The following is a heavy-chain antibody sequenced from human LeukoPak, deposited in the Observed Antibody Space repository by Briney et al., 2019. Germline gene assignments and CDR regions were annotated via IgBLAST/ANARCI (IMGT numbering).Heavy chain of an antibody. CDR2: MYLSGTT. J-gene: IGHJ4*02. CDR1: GDSINSLDL. V-gene: IGHV4-4*02. CDR3: ARGRRYALGIAAARFDY. Sequence: SETLSLTCTVSGDSINSLDLWSWVRQPPGKGLEWIGEMYLSGTTHSNPSVKSRVTISIDKSKNQFFLNLSSVTAADTAVYYCARGRRYALGIAAARFDYWGQGTLVTVSS. D-gene: IGHD6-13*01.